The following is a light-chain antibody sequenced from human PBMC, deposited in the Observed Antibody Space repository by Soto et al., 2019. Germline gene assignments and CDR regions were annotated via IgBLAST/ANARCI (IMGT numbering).Light chain of an antibody. V-gene: IGLV1-51*01. J-gene: IGLJ2*01. CDR2: DND. CDR3: GTWDSSLSGVV. Sequence: QSVLTQPPSVSAAPGQKVTISCSGSSPNIGNNYVSWYQHLPATAPKLLIYDNDKRPSVIPDRFSGSKSGTSATLAITGLQTGDEADYYCGTWDSSLSGVVFGGGTKLTVL. CDR1: SPNIGNNY.